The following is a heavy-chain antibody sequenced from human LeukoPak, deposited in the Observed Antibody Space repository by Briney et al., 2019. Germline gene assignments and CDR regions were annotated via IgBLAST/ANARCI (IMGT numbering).Heavy chain of an antibody. CDR2: INPNSGAR. CDR1: GYTFSGNY. CDR3: TRVGVGKVPFDY. J-gene: IGHJ4*02. D-gene: IGHD2-15*01. V-gene: IGHV1-2*02. Sequence: VASVKVSCKASGYTFSGNYMHWVRQAPGQGLEWMGWINPNSGARNYAQKFQDRVTLTTDTSISTAYMELRRLRSDDTAVYYCTRVGVGKVPFDYWGQGTLVTVSS.